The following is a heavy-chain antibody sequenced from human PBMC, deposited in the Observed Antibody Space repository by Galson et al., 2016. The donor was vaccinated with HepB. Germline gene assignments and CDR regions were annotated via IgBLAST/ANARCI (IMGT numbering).Heavy chain of an antibody. V-gene: IGHV3-73*01. D-gene: IGHD2-15*01. CDR2: IRSKANSYAT. CDR3: TSGLVVVAATQDYSYYYGIDV. J-gene: IGHJ6*02. CDR1: GFTFSGSA. Sequence: SLRLSCAASGFTFSGSAMHWVRQASGKGLEWVGHIRSKANSYATTYAAWMKGRFTISRDDSKNTAYLQMNSLKTEGTAGYYCTSGLVVVAATQDYSYYYGIDVWSQGTMGT.